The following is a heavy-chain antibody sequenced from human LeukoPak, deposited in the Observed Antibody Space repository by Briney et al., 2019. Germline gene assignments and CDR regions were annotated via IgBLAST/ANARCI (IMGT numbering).Heavy chain of an antibody. CDR3: ARIHAPSSFGQRESDY. CDR1: GYIFTNNA. V-gene: IGHV7-4-1*02. Sequence: WASVKVSCKASGYIFTNNAMNWVRQAPGQGLEWMGWINTNTRNPTYAQGFTGRFVFSLDTSVSTAYLQISSLKAEDTAVYYCARIHAPSSFGQRESDYWGQGTLVTVSS. J-gene: IGHJ4*02. D-gene: IGHD3-3*02. CDR2: INTNTRNP.